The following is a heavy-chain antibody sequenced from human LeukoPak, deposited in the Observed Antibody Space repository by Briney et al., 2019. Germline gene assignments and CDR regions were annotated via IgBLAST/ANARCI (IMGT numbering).Heavy chain of an antibody. CDR1: GFAFSSYG. Sequence: GGSLRLSCAASGFAFSSYGMHWVRQAPGKGLEWVASIWYDGKNKYYADSVKGRFTISRDNSKNTLYLQMNSLRAEDTAVYYCAKDAGLRLGELSAYFDYWGQGTLVTVSS. J-gene: IGHJ4*02. D-gene: IGHD3-16*02. V-gene: IGHV3-30*02. CDR2: IWYDGKNK. CDR3: AKDAGLRLGELSAYFDY.